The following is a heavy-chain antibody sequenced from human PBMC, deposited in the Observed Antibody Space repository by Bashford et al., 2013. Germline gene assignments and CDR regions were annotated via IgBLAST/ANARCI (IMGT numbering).Heavy chain of an antibody. CDR3: ARDEDSTEPLGY. J-gene: IGHJ4*02. V-gene: IGHV1-18*01. Sequence: WVRQAPGQGLEWMGWISDYNGYTNYAQKFQGRVTMTTDTTTRTAYMQLRSLTADDTAVYYCARDEDSTEPLGYWGQGTLVTVSS. CDR2: ISDYNGYT. D-gene: IGHD2-2*01.